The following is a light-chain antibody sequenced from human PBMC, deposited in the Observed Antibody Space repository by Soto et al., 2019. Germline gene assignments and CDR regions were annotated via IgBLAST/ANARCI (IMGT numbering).Light chain of an antibody. Sequence: ELVLTQSPVILSVSPGERSSLSCRASQSVGRYLAWYQQKLGQAPRLLIYYISTRATGVPARFSGSGSETEFTLTINGLQSEDFAVYYCQQHNQWPITFGQGTRLEIK. CDR3: QQHNQWPIT. CDR1: QSVGRY. V-gene: IGKV3-15*01. CDR2: YIS. J-gene: IGKJ5*01.